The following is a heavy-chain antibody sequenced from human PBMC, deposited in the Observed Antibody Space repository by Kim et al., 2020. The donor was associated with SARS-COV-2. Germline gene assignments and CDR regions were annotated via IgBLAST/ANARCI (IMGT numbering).Heavy chain of an antibody. D-gene: IGHD6-13*01. Sequence: YAENVRGRVTMTRNTSKSTAYMELSSLRSEDTAVDYCARGIAAAHYGMDVWGQGTTVTVSS. J-gene: IGHJ6*02. V-gene: IGHV1-8*01. CDR3: ARGIAAAHYGMDV.